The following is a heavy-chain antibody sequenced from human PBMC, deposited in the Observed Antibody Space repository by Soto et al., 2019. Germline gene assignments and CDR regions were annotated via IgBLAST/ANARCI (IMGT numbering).Heavy chain of an antibody. D-gene: IGHD1-26*01. V-gene: IGHV3-23*01. Sequence: EVQLLESGGGLVQPGGSLRLSCAASGFTRSSYAMRWVRQAPVKGLEWVSAISGSGGSTYYADSVKGRFTISRDNSKNTLYLQMNSLRAEDTAVHYCARRGSGSYYDYLGQGTLVTVSS. J-gene: IGHJ4*02. CDR2: ISGSGGST. CDR1: GFTRSSYA. CDR3: ARRGSGSYYDY.